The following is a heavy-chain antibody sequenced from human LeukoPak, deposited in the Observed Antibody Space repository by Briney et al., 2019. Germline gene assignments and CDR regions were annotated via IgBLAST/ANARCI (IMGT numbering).Heavy chain of an antibody. CDR1: GDSVSSNSSA. CDR3: AREIDSGYDQGFDY. D-gene: IGHD5-12*01. V-gene: IGHV6-1*01. J-gene: IGHJ4*02. CDR2: TYYRSKWYN. Sequence: SQTLSLTCAISGDSVSSNSSAWNWIRQSPSRGLEWLGRTYYRSKWYNDYAVSVESRITINPDTSKNQFSLQLNSVTPEDTAVYYCAREIDSGYDQGFDYWGQGTLVTVSS.